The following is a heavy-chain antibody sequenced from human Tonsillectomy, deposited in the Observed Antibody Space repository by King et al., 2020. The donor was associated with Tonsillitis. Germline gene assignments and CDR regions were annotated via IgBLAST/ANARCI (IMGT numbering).Heavy chain of an antibody. CDR1: GFTFGDYA. D-gene: IGHD6-19*01. CDR3: SRPFSSGWYSGFDI. Sequence: VQLVESGEGMVQPGRSLRLACTSSGFTFGDYALSWFRLAPGKGLEWVGFIRSKGYSGTAQYAASVEGRFIISRDDSKSIAYLQMNSLKTEDTAVYYCSRPFSSGWYSGFDIWGQGTMVAVPS. V-gene: IGHV3-49*03. CDR2: IRSKGYSGTA. J-gene: IGHJ3*02.